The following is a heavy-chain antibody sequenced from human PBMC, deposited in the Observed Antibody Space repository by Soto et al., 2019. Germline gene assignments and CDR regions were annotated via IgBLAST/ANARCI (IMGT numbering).Heavy chain of an antibody. CDR3: ARVGYGDYETFDY. Sequence: SQTLSLTCTVSGGSISSGDYYWSWIRQPPGKGLEWIGYIYYSGSTYYNPSLKSRVTISVDTSKNQFSLKLSSVTAADTAVYYCARVGYGDYETFDYWGQGTLVTVSS. CDR1: GGSISSGDYY. D-gene: IGHD4-17*01. V-gene: IGHV4-30-4*01. J-gene: IGHJ4*02. CDR2: IYYSGST.